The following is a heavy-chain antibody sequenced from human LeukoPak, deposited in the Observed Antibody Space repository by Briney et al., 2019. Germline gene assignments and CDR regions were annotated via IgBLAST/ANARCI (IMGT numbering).Heavy chain of an antibody. D-gene: IGHD3-22*01. CDR1: GLTFSNYW. Sequence: GGSLRLSCAASGLTFSNYWMSWVRQAPGKGPEWLANINQDGSEMYYVDSVKGRFTISRDNGKNSLYLQINSLRADDTAVYYCARDQGSMIVVRTTSWYFDLWGRGTQVTVSS. CDR3: ARDQGSMIVVRTTSWYFDL. V-gene: IGHV3-7*01. J-gene: IGHJ2*01. CDR2: INQDGSEM.